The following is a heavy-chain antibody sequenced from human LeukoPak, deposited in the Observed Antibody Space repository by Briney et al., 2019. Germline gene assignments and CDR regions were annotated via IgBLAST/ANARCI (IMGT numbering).Heavy chain of an antibody. CDR3: ARDYGSGTQQGFDY. J-gene: IGHJ4*02. Sequence: SETLSLTCTVSGGSISTSNYYWGWIRQPPGKGLEWIGNIFYSGSTYYSPSLKSRVTISLDTSRNQFSLKLSSVTAADTAVYYCARDYGSGTQQGFDYWGQGTLVTVSS. D-gene: IGHD3-10*01. CDR1: GGSISTSNYY. V-gene: IGHV4-39*07. CDR2: IFYSGST.